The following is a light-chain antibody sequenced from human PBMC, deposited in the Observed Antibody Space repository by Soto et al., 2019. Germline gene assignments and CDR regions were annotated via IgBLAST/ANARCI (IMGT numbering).Light chain of an antibody. V-gene: IGKV3-20*01. CDR3: QQYGSSPCT. CDR2: GAS. Sequence: EIGLTQSPGTLSLSPGERATLSCRALQSVSSGYLAWYQQKPGQAPRPLIYGASSRTIGIPDRFSGSGSGTDFTLTISRLEPEDFAVYYCQQYGSSPCTFGQGTNVEIK. CDR1: QSVSSGY. J-gene: IGKJ1*01.